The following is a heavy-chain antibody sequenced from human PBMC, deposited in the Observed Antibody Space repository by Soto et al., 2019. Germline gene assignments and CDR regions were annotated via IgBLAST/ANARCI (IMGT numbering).Heavy chain of an antibody. CDR1: GFTVSSNY. V-gene: IGHV3-53*01. CDR2: IYSGGST. Sequence: GGSLRLSCAASGFTVSSNYMSWVRQAPGKGLEWVSVIYSGGSTYYADSVKGRFTISRDNSKNTLYIQMNSLRAEDTAVYYCARGQYYDILTGYYMGGMDVWGQGTTVTVSS. CDR3: ARGQYYDILTGYYMGGMDV. J-gene: IGHJ6*02. D-gene: IGHD3-9*01.